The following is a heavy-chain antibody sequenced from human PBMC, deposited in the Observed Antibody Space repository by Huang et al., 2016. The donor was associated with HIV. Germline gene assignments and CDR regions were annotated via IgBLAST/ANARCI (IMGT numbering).Heavy chain of an antibody. CDR3: ARAPATHSVFFY. D-gene: IGHD3-3*01. Sequence: QVQLQESGPGLVKPSQTLSLTCTVSGDSIRSGGYYWTWIRQSPAKGLEWIGYLYYSGSSDYNPSLKSRVSISIDAFKNRVSLKLKSVTVADTAVYYCARAPATHSVFFYWGQGTLVTVSA. J-gene: IGHJ4*02. CDR2: LYYSGSS. V-gene: IGHV4-30-4*08. CDR1: GDSIRSGGYY.